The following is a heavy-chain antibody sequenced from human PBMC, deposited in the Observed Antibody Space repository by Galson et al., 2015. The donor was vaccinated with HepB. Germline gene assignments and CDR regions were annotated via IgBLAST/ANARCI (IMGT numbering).Heavy chain of an antibody. CDR2: IDSDGVT. CDR3: TKRKYIATFDL. J-gene: IGHJ3*01. CDR1: GFTFSNYA. V-gene: IGHV3-23*01. D-gene: IGHD5-12*01. Sequence: SLRLSCAASGFTFSNYAMNWVRQTPGKGLEWVSTIDSDGVTFYADSVKGRFTISRDTSKNALFLQMDSLRAGDTAIYYCTKRKYIATFDLWGQGTMVTVSS.